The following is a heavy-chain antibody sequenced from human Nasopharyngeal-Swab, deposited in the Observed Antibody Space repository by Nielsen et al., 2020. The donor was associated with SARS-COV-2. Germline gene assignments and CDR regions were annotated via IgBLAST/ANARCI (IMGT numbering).Heavy chain of an antibody. D-gene: IGHD2-2*01. CDR3: ARGRESLNIVVVPAARTYYFDY. V-gene: IGHV7-4-1*02. Sequence: WVRQAPGQGLEWMGWINTNTGNPTYAQGFTGRFVFSLDTSVSTAYLQISSLKAEDTAVYYCARGRESLNIVVVPAARTYYFDYWGQGTLVTVSS. J-gene: IGHJ4*02. CDR2: INTNTGNP.